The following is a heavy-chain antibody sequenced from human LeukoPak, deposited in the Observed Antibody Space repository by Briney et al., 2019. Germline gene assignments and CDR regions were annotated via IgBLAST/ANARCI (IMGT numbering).Heavy chain of an antibody. CDR1: GGTFSSYA. D-gene: IGHD5-18*01. Sequence: SVKVSCKASGGTFSSYAISWVRQAPGQGLEWMGGIIPIFGTANYAQKFQGRVTITADESTSTAYMELSSLRSEDTAVYYCARRAEAPIQLWSDPYFDYWGQGTLVTVSS. CDR3: ARRAEAPIQLWSDPYFDY. J-gene: IGHJ4*02. CDR2: IIPIFGTA. V-gene: IGHV1-69*13.